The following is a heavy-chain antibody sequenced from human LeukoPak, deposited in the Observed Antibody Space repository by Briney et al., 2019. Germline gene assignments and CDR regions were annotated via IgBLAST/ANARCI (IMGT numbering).Heavy chain of an antibody. V-gene: IGHV3-30*18. CDR2: ISNDEKNK. D-gene: IGHD3-22*01. Sequence: GGSLRLSCETSGFKFSTYGMNWVRQAPGKGLEWVAFISNDEKNKHYADSVEGRFTISRDNSKNTVYLEMNSLRVEDTATYHCAKNLYDDTGYYPNDALDVWGQGTVVVVSS. CDR3: AKNLYDDTGYYPNDALDV. J-gene: IGHJ3*01. CDR1: GFKFSTYG.